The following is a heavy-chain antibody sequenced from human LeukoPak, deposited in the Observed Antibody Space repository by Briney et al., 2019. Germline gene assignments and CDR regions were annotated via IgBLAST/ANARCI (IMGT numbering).Heavy chain of an antibody. CDR1: GSTFSDYY. J-gene: IGHJ4*02. Sequence: GGSLRLSCAASGSTFSDYYMSWIRQAPGKGLEWVSYISSSGNIIYYADSVKGRFTISRDNAKNSLYLQMNSLRAEDTAVYYCARAVRGYSYGSQGYWGQGTLVTVSS. V-gene: IGHV3-11*01. CDR2: ISSSGNII. CDR3: ARAVRGYSYGSQGY. D-gene: IGHD5-18*01.